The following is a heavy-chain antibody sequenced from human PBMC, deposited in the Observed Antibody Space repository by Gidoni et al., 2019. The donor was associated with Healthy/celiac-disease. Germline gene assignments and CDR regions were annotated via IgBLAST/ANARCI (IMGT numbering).Heavy chain of an antibody. Sequence: EVQLVESGGGLVKPGGSLRLSCAASGFTFSSYSMNWVRQAPGKGLEWVSSISSSSSYIYYADSVKGRFTISRDNAKNSLYLQMNSLRAEDTAVYYCARDADIVATGVDYWGQGTLVTVSS. D-gene: IGHD5-12*01. J-gene: IGHJ4*02. CDR2: ISSSSSYI. CDR3: ARDADIVATGVDY. V-gene: IGHV3-21*01. CDR1: GFTFSSYS.